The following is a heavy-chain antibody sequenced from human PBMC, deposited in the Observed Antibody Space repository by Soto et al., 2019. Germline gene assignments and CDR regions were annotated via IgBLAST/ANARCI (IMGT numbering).Heavy chain of an antibody. CDR1: GDSLSSDKW. D-gene: IGHD6-13*01. Sequence: SETLSLTCAVSGDSLSSDKWWSWVRQPPGKGLEWIGEVYHSGNTNYNPSLKSRVIISVDKSKNQFSLKLSSVTDADTAMYYCARGERPQQRDYWGQGTLVTVSS. CDR3: ARGERPQQRDY. CDR2: VYHSGNT. V-gene: IGHV4-4*02. J-gene: IGHJ4*02.